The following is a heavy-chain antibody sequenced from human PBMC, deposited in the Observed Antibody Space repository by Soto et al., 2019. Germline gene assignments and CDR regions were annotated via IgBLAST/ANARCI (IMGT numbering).Heavy chain of an antibody. CDR3: ATVPYYDILTGQTYYFDY. J-gene: IGHJ4*02. CDR2: INPNSGGT. Sequence: ASVKVSCKASGYTFTSYYMHWVRQAPGQGLEWMGWINPNSGGTNYAQKFQGRVTMTRDTSISTAYMELSRLRSDDTAVYYCATVPYYDILTGQTYYFDYWGQGTLVTVSS. CDR1: GYTFTSYY. D-gene: IGHD3-9*01. V-gene: IGHV1-2*02.